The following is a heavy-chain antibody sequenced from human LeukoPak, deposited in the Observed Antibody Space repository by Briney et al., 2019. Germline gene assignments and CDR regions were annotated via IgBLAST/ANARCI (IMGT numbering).Heavy chain of an antibody. V-gene: IGHV3-23*01. CDR2: ISATGGST. J-gene: IGHJ4*02. D-gene: IGHD7-27*01. CDR3: ARDLGMGYFDY. Sequence: PGGSLRLSCAASGFTFSNYAMTWVRQAPGKGLEWVSLISATGGSTNYADSVKGRFTVSRDNSKNTLYLEMNSLRAEDTAVYYCARDLGMGYFDYWGQGTLVTVSS. CDR1: GFTFSNYA.